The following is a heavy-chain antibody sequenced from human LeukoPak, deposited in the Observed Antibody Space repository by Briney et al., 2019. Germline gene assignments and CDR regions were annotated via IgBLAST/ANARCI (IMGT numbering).Heavy chain of an antibody. CDR1: GFTFDDYG. Sequence: GGSLRLSCAASGFTFDDYGMSWVRQAPGKGLEWVSGINWNGGSTGYADSVKGRFTISRDNAKNSLYLQMNSLRAEDTALYYCARERSYYGSGSYYCDYWGQGTLVTVSS. CDR3: ARERSYYGSGSYYCDY. V-gene: IGHV3-20*04. D-gene: IGHD3-10*01. J-gene: IGHJ4*02. CDR2: INWNGGST.